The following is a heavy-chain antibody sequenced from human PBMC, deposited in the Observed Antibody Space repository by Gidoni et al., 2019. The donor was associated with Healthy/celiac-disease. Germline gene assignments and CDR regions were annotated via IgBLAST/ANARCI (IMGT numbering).Heavy chain of an antibody. CDR3: ARQGGSNWYNWFDP. Sequence: EVQLVQSGAAVTKHGESLTISCKGSGYSFTSYWIVWVRQMPGNGVEWIGIIYPGDSDTRYSTSFQGQVTISADKSISTGDLQWSSLKASDTAMYYCARQGGSNWYNWFDPWGQGTLVTVSS. V-gene: IGHV5-51*01. J-gene: IGHJ5*02. CDR1: GYSFTSYW. CDR2: IYPGDSDT.